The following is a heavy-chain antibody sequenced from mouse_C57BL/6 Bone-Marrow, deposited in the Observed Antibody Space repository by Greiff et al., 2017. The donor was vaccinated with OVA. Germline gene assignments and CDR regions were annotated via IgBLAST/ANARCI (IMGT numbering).Heavy chain of an antibody. CDR1: GYAFSSYW. CDR2: IYPGDGDT. D-gene: IGHD1-1*01. Sequence: VQVVESGAELVKPGASVKISCKASGYAFSSYWMNWVKQRPGKGLEWIGQIYPGDGDTNYNGKFRGKATLTADKSSSTAYMQLSSLTSDDSAVYFCARGIYYYGSRGFAYWGQGTLVTVSA. J-gene: IGHJ3*01. CDR3: ARGIYYYGSRGFAY. V-gene: IGHV1-80*01.